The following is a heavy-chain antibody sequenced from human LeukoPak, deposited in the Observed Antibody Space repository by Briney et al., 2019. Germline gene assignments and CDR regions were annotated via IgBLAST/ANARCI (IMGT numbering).Heavy chain of an antibody. D-gene: IGHD3-22*01. J-gene: IGHJ4*02. CDR2: IYYSGST. V-gene: IGHV4-30-4*08. CDR1: GGSISSGDYY. Sequence: SQTLSLTCTVSGGSISSGDYYWSWIRQPPGKGLEWIGYIYYSGSTYYNPSLKSRVTISVDTSKNQFSLKLSSVTAADTAVYYCALGPVYYGHFDYWGQGTLVTVSS. CDR3: ALGPVYYGHFDY.